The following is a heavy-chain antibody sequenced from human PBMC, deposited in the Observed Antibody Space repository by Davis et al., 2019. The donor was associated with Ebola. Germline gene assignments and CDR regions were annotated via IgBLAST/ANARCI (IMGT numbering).Heavy chain of an antibody. CDR3: ARDGGPAAGTWFDP. D-gene: IGHD6-13*01. CDR2: IYYSGST. Sequence: MPSETLSLTCTVSGGSISSGDYYWSWIRQPPGKGLEWIGYIYYSGSTYYNPSLKSRVIISVDTSKNQFSLKLSSVTAADTAVYYCARDGGPAAGTWFDPWGQGTLVTVSS. CDR1: GGSISSGDYY. J-gene: IGHJ5*02. V-gene: IGHV4-30-4*01.